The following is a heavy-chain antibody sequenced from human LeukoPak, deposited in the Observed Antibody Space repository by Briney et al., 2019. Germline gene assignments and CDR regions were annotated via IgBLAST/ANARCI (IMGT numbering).Heavy chain of an antibody. CDR3: AINGDSLFDY. Sequence: EWMLIIYPVPSDTRYSPSLQGQVTISDDKYKRTSSLEWSRLKASDTAKYYCAINGDSLFDYWGQGTLVTVSS. J-gene: IGHJ4*02. D-gene: IGHD2-21*01. CDR2: IYPVPSDT. V-gene: IGHV5-51*01.